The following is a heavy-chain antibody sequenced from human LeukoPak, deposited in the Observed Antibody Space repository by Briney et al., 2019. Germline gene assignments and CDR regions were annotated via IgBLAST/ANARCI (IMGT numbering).Heavy chain of an antibody. D-gene: IGHD7-27*01. CDR2: IYPGDSDT. CDR3: ATYDLTGDRGLNAFDI. Sequence: GESLQISCKGSGYSFTSYWIGWVRRMPGKGLEWMGIIYPGDSDTRYSPSFQGQVTISADKSISTAYLQWSSLKASDTAMYYCATYDLTGDRGLNAFDIWGQGTMVTVSS. CDR1: GYSFTSYW. V-gene: IGHV5-51*01. J-gene: IGHJ3*02.